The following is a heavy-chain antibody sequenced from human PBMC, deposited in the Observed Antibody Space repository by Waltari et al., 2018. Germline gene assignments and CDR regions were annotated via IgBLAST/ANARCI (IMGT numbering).Heavy chain of an antibody. CDR1: GFTFSSHA. Sequence: EVQLLESGGGLVQPGGSLRLSCAASGFTFSSHALSWVRQAPGKGLEWVSAISGSGGSTYYADSVKGRFTISRDNSKNTLYLHMSSLRAEDTAVYYCIRENIAAAGLESWGQGTLVTVSS. J-gene: IGHJ4*02. CDR2: ISGSGGST. CDR3: IRENIAAAGLES. D-gene: IGHD6-13*01. V-gene: IGHV3-23*01.